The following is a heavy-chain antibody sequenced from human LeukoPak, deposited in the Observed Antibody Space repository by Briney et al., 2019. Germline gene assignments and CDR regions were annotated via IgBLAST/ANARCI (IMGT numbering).Heavy chain of an antibody. Sequence: ASVKVSCKASGYTFTGYYMHWVRQAPGQGLEWMGWINPNSGGTSYAQKFQGRVTMTRDTSISTAYMELSRVTSDDTAVYYCAREGAFGFYALDYWGQGTLVTVSS. CDR1: GYTFTGYY. V-gene: IGHV1-2*02. D-gene: IGHD2/OR15-2a*01. CDR3: AREGAFGFYALDY. CDR2: INPNSGGT. J-gene: IGHJ4*02.